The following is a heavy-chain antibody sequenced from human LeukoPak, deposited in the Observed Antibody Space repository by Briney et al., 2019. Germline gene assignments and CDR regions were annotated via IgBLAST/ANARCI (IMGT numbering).Heavy chain of an antibody. V-gene: IGHV3-7*01. D-gene: IGHD6-13*01. J-gene: IGHJ4*02. CDR3: ARDSAGNDY. Sequence: GSLRLSCAASGFTFRSHSMNWVRQAPGKGLELVANIKQDGSQKYYVESVKGRFTISRDNAKNSLYLQMNSLRAEDTAMYYCARDSAGNDYWGQGTLVAVSS. CDR2: IKQDGSQK. CDR1: GFTFRSHS.